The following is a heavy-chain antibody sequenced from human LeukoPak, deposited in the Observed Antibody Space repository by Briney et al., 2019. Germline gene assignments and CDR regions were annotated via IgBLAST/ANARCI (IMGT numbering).Heavy chain of an antibody. CDR3: AGRDLITGTPDY. CDR1: GGSISCGSW. Sequence: SETLSLTCAVSGGSISCGSWWSWVRQPPGKGLEWIGEIYESGDTNYNPSLKSRVTISVDTSKNQFSLELSSVTAADTAVYHCAGRDLITGTPDYWGQGILVTVSS. D-gene: IGHD1-7*01. CDR2: IYESGDT. J-gene: IGHJ4*02. V-gene: IGHV4-4*02.